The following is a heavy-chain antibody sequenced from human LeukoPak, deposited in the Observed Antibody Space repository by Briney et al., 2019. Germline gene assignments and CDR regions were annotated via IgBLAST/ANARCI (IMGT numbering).Heavy chain of an antibody. CDR2: ISWNSGSI. CDR1: GFTFDDYA. V-gene: IGHV3-9*01. CDR3: ARDFDYYDSSGYYGFDY. Sequence: PGGSLRLSCAASGFTFDDYAMHWVRQAPGKGLEWVSGISWNSGSIGYADSVKGRFTISRDNAKNSLYLQMNSLRAEDTAVYYCARDFDYYDSSGYYGFDYWGQGTLVTVSS. J-gene: IGHJ4*02. D-gene: IGHD3-22*01.